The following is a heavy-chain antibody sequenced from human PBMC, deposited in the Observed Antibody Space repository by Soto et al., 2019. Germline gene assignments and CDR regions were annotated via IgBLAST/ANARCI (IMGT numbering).Heavy chain of an antibody. CDR3: AKICESWGCFQGY. CDR1: GFTFSSYA. V-gene: IGHV3-23*01. CDR2: ISGSGGST. D-gene: IGHD6-13*01. J-gene: IGHJ4*02. Sequence: EVQLLESGGGLVQPGGSLRLSCAASGFTFSSYAMSWVRQAPGKGLEWVSAISGSGGSTYYADSVKGRFAISRDNSKHTLYLQMNSLRDDDTAVYYCAKICESWGCFQGYWGQGTLVTVSS.